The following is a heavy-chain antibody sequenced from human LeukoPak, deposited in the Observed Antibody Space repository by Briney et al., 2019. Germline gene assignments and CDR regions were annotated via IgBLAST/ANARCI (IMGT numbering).Heavy chain of an antibody. V-gene: IGHV3-7*01. CDR3: ARVRVYYYDSSGYSDY. CDR2: IKEDGSEK. Sequence: GESLRLSCAASGFRFSRYWMSWVRQAPGKGLEWVANIKEDGSEKYYVDSVKGRFSISRDNAKNSLYLQMKSLRAEDTAVYYRARVRVYYYDSSGYSDYWGQGTLVTVSS. D-gene: IGHD3-22*01. CDR1: GFRFSRYW. J-gene: IGHJ4*02.